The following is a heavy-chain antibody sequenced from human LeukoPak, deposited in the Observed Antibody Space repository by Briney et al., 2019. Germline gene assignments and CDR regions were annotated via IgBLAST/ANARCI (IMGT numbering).Heavy chain of an antibody. J-gene: IGHJ5*02. Sequence: ASVKVSCKASGYTFTGYYMHWVRQAPGQGLEWMGRINPNSGGTNYAQKFQGRVTMTRDASISTAYMELSRLRSDDTAVYYCARVGTSSSWYNWFDPWGQGTLVTVPS. CDR1: GYTFTGYY. CDR3: ARVGTSSSWYNWFDP. D-gene: IGHD6-13*01. CDR2: INPNSGGT. V-gene: IGHV1-2*06.